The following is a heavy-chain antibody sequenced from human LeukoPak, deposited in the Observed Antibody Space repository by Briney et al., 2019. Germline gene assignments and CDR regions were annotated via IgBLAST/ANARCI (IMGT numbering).Heavy chain of an antibody. CDR2: INPSGGST. D-gene: IGHD5-24*01. V-gene: IGHV1-46*01. Sequence: ASVKVSCKASGYTFTSYYMHWVRPAPGQGREWMGIINPSGGSTSYAQKFQGRVTMTRDTSTSTVYMELSSLRSEDTAVYYCAREIPRRDGYNSDAFDIWGQGTMVTVSS. CDR3: AREIPRRDGYNSDAFDI. J-gene: IGHJ3*02. CDR1: GYTFTSYY.